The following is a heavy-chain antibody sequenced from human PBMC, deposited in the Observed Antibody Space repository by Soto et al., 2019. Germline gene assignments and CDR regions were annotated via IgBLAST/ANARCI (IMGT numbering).Heavy chain of an antibody. D-gene: IGHD6-19*01. V-gene: IGHV3-23*01. CDR1: GFTFRSSA. CDR2: ISCCEGTT. CDR3: AKAHGQQWLLPHLES. J-gene: IGHJ5*01. Sequence: PGESLKISCEASGFTFRSSAMGWVRQAPGKGLEWVSGISCCEGTTSYAESVRGRFIISRDDSKNTLYLQMNSLRGEDTALYYCAKAHGQQWLLPHLESWGQGDLVTVSS.